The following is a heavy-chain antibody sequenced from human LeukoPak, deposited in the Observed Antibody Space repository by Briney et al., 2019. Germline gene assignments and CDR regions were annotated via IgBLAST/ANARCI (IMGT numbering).Heavy chain of an antibody. Sequence: ASVKVSCKTSGYSLTAYYIHWVRQAPGQGLEWMGWIIPDSGGTKYGQKFQGNVTMSRDTSMRTAYLELNNLTSDDTAVYYCATACGGKSCHLNAWGQRTLATVSS. CDR1: GYSLTAYY. CDR2: IIPDSGGT. V-gene: IGHV1-2*02. CDR3: ATACGGKSCHLNA. J-gene: IGHJ5*02. D-gene: IGHD2-15*01.